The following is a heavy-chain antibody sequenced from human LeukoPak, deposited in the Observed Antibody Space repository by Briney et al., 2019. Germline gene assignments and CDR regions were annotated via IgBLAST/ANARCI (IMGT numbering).Heavy chain of an antibody. CDR2: IYYSGST. J-gene: IGHJ3*02. Sequence: TSSETLSLTCTVSGGSISSYYWSWIRQPPGKGLEWIGYIYYSGSTNYNPSLKSRVTISVDTSKNQFSLKLSSVTAADTAVYYCARPLMVRGVIRVDAFEIWGQGTMVTVSS. V-gene: IGHV4-59*01. CDR1: GGSISSYY. CDR3: ARPLMVRGVIRVDAFEI. D-gene: IGHD3-10*01.